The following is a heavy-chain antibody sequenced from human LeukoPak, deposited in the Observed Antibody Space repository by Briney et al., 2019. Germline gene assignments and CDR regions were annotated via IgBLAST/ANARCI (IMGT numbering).Heavy chain of an antibody. CDR1: GFTFSDYY. V-gene: IGHV3-11*04. CDR2: ISSSGSTI. D-gene: IGHD6-19*01. CDR3: ARRLIAVAGYYLDY. J-gene: IGHJ4*02. Sequence: GGFLRLSXAASGFTFSDYYMSWIRQAPGKGLEWVSYISSSGSTIYYADSVKGRFTISRDNAKNSLYLQMNSLRAEDTAVYYCARRLIAVAGYYLDYWGQGTLVTVSS.